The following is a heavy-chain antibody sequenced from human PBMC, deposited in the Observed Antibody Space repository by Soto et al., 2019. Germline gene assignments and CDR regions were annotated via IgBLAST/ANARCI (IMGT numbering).Heavy chain of an antibody. V-gene: IGHV4-39*01. J-gene: IGHJ3*02. CDR1: GGSISSSSYY. D-gene: IGHD1-26*01. Sequence: PSEILSLTCTVSGGSISSSSYYWGWIRQPPGKGLEWIGSIYYSGSTYYNPSLKSRVTISVDTSKNQFSLKLSSVTAADTAVYYCARLKVGATTYAFDIWGQGTMVTVSS. CDR2: IYYSGST. CDR3: ARLKVGATTYAFDI.